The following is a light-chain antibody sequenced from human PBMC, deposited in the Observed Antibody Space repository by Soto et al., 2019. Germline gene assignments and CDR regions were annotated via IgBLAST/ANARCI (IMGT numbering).Light chain of an antibody. Sequence: QSVLTQPASVSGSPGQSITISCSGISSDIGGYNYVSWYQQHPGKAPKLLIYEVSHRPSRVSNRFSASKSGNPASLTISGLQTEDEADYYCSSYTSSTTLYVFGTGTKVTVL. CDR2: EVS. CDR3: SSYTSSTTLYV. CDR1: SSDIGGYNY. J-gene: IGLJ1*01. V-gene: IGLV2-14*01.